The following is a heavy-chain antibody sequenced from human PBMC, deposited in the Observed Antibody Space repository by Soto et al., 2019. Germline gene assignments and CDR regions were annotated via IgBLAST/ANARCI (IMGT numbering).Heavy chain of an antibody. CDR1: GFSISSYY. V-gene: IGHV4-59*01. J-gene: IGHJ6*02. CDR3: ARVDSSPPRYYYYGMDV. CDR2: IYYSGST. Sequence: PSETLSLTCPVSGFSISSYYWSWIRQPPGKGLEWIGYIYYSGSTNYNPSLKSRVTISVDTSKNQFSLKLSSVTAADTAVYYCARVDSSPPRYYYYGMDVWGQGTTVTVSS. D-gene: IGHD6-13*01.